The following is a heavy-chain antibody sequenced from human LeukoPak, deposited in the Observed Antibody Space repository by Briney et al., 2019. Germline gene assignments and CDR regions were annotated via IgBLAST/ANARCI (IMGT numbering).Heavy chain of an antibody. CDR2: ISLDGSNQ. Sequence: PGGSLRLSCAASRFTFRNYGMHWVRQAPGKGLEWLTLISLDGSNQFYADSVRGRFTISRDNSKDTLYLQMNSLRAEDTAVYYCAKDPNGDYVGAFDGWDQGTRVTVSS. CDR1: RFTFRNYG. D-gene: IGHD4-17*01. CDR3: AKDPNGDYVGAFDG. J-gene: IGHJ3*01. V-gene: IGHV3-30*18.